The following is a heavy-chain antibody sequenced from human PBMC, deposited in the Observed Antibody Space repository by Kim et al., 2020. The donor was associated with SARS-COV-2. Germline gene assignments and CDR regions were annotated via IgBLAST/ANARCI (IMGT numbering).Heavy chain of an antibody. CDR3: AKGGHCGSTSCYWVIGGQYYYYGMDV. J-gene: IGHJ6*02. Sequence: GGSLRLSCAASGFTFSSYAMSWVRQAPGKGLEWVSVIYSGGSSTYYADSVKGRFTISRDNSKNTLYLQMNSLRAEGTAVYYCAKGGHCGSTSCYWVIGGQYYYYGMDVWGQGTTVTVSS. CDR2: IYSGGSST. CDR1: GFTFSSYA. V-gene: IGHV3-23*03. D-gene: IGHD2-2*01.